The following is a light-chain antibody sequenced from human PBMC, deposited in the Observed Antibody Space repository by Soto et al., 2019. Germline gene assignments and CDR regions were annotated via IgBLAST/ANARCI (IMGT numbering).Light chain of an antibody. CDR2: GTS. J-gene: IGKJ2*01. Sequence: EIVMTQSPATLSVSPGEGATLSCRASQSVSSNLAWYQQKPGQAPRLLIYGTSTRATGIPDRFSGSRCGTEFTLSISSLQSEDFAVYYCQQYNDWPPKQYTFGQGTKLEIK. CDR3: QQYNDWPPKQYT. CDR1: QSVSSN. V-gene: IGKV3-15*01.